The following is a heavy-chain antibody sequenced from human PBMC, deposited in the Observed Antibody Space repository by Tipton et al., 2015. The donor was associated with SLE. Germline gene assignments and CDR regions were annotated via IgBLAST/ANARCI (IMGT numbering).Heavy chain of an antibody. CDR1: GYSISSGYY. CDR3: ARVVIAPRWFDP. J-gene: IGHJ5*02. CDR2: IYHSGST. Sequence: TLSLTCAVSGYSISSGYYWGWFRQPPGKVLGWIAYIYHSGSTYYNPSLKSRVTISVDTSKNQFSLKLSSVTAADTAVYYCARVVIAPRWFDPWGQGTLVTVSS. V-gene: IGHV4-38-2*01. D-gene: IGHD3-16*02.